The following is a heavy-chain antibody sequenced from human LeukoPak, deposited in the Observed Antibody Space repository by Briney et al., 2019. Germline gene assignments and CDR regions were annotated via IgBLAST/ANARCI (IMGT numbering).Heavy chain of an antibody. J-gene: IGHJ4*02. Sequence: GGSLRLSCAASGFTFSSYAMSWVRQAPGKGLEWVSSISGSGNRTYYADSVKGRFTISRDNFKNTLFLQMNSLRAEDTAVYYCAKGIVVSDWGQGTLVTVSS. V-gene: IGHV3-23*01. D-gene: IGHD2-15*01. CDR1: GFTFSSYA. CDR2: ISGSGNRT. CDR3: AKGIVVSD.